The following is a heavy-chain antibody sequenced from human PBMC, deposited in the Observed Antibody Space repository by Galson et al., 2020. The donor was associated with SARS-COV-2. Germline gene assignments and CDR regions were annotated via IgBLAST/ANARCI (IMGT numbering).Heavy chain of an antibody. CDR2: IYYSGST. CDR1: GCSISSSSYY. Sequence: SETLSLTCTVSGCSISSSSYYWGWIRQPPGKGREWIGSIYYSGSTYYNPSLKSRVTISVDMSKNQFSLKLSSVTAADTAVYYCAREEDSRGWYVEYWGQGTLVTVSS. D-gene: IGHD6-19*01. CDR3: AREEDSRGWYVEY. V-gene: IGHV4-39*07. J-gene: IGHJ4*02.